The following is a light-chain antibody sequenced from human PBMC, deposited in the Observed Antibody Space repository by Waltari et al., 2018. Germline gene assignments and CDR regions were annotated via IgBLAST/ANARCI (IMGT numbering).Light chain of an antibody. Sequence: ELLMPQSPATLSRSPGETATLFCRASQSVRSTFAWFQQKPGQPPRLLIYGTSTRATGIPARFSGSGSGTEFSLTISSLQPEDFATYYCQQYTYWPWTFGQGTRVETK. CDR2: GTS. CDR1: QSVRST. V-gene: IGKV3D-15*01. CDR3: QQYTYWPWT. J-gene: IGKJ1*01.